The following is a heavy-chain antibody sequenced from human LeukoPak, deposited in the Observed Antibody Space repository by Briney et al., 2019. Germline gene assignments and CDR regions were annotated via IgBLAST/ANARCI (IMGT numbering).Heavy chain of an antibody. CDR2: ISSSSSYI. CDR3: ARDGDYCSSTSCYASDI. J-gene: IGHJ3*02. D-gene: IGHD2-2*01. Sequence: GGSLRLSCAASGFTFSSYSMNWVRQAPGKGLEWVSSISSSSSYIYYADSVKGRFTISRDNAKNSLYLQMNSLRAEDTAVYYCARDGDYCSSTSCYASDIWGQGTMVTVSS. V-gene: IGHV3-21*01. CDR1: GFTFSSYS.